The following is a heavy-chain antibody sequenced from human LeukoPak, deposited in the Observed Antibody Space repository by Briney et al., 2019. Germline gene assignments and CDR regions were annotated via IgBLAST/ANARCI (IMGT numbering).Heavy chain of an antibody. D-gene: IGHD2-15*01. CDR1: GFTFSSYS. V-gene: IGHV3-21*01. CDR3: ARDSYCSGGSCYGDFDY. CDR2: ISSSSSYI. Sequence: GGSLRLSCAASGFTFSSYSMNWVRQAPGKGLEWVSSISSSSSYIYYADSVKGRFTISRDNAKNSLYLQMNGLRAEDTAVYYCARDSYCSGGSCYGDFDYWGQGTLVTVSS. J-gene: IGHJ4*02.